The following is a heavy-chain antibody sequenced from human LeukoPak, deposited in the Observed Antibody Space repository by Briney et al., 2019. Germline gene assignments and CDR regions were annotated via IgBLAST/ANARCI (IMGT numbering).Heavy chain of an antibody. CDR3: ATGPGPERYYYYMDV. Sequence: ASVKVSCKVSEYTLTELSMHWVRQAPGKGLEWMGGFDPEDGETIYAQKFQGRVTMTEDTSTDTAYMELSSLRSEDTAVYYCATGPGPERYYYYMDVWGKGTTVTVSS. D-gene: IGHD1-14*01. V-gene: IGHV1-24*01. J-gene: IGHJ6*03. CDR1: EYTLTELS. CDR2: FDPEDGET.